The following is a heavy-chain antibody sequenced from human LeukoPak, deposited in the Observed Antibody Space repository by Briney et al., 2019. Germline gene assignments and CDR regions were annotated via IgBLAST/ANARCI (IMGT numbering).Heavy chain of an antibody. CDR2: IWYDGSNK. V-gene: IGHV3-30*02. CDR1: GFTFSSYG. J-gene: IGHJ4*02. Sequence: GGSLRLSCAASGFTFSSYGMHWVRQAPDKGLEWVAVIWYDGSNKYYADSVKGRFTISRDNSKNTLYLQMNSLRAEDTAVYYCAKDPGSTVTTSDYWGQGTLVTVSS. D-gene: IGHD4-17*01. CDR3: AKDPGSTVTTSDY.